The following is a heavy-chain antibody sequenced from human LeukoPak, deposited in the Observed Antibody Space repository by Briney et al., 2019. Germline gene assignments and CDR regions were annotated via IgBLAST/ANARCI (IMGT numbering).Heavy chain of an antibody. CDR3: ARGRYSSSSDYFDY. Sequence: GGSLRLSCAASGFTFSSYGMHWVRQAPGKGLEWVAVIWYDGSNKYYADSVKGRFTISRDNSKNMLYLQMNSLRAEDTAAYYCARGRYSSSSDYFDYWGQGTLVTVSS. D-gene: IGHD6-6*01. CDR1: GFTFSSYG. CDR2: IWYDGSNK. V-gene: IGHV3-33*08. J-gene: IGHJ4*02.